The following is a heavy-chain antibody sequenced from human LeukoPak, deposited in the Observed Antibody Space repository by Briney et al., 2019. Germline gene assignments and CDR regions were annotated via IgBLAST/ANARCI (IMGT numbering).Heavy chain of an antibody. Sequence: PGGSLRLSCGVSGFTFRSYWMSWVRQAPRRGLEWVANIKQDGSEKDYVDSVKGRFTISRDNAKNSLYLQMTNLRAEDTAIYYCAKLGGTARFDPWGQGTLVTVSS. J-gene: IGHJ5*02. CDR1: GFTFRSYW. V-gene: IGHV3-7*01. D-gene: IGHD1-7*01. CDR2: IKQDGSEK. CDR3: AKLGGTARFDP.